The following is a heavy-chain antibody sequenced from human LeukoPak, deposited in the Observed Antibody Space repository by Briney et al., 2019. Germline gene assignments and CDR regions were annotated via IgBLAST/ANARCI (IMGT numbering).Heavy chain of an antibody. V-gene: IGHV3-21*01. CDR1: GFTFSTYS. D-gene: IGHD3-22*01. Sequence: GGSLRLSCAASGFTFSTYSMNWVRQAPGKGLEWVSSISGSGSYIYYADSVRGRFTISRDNAKHSLYLQMNSLRAEDTAVYYCARDQWDDRSGYLPDLFDYWGQGTLVTVSS. J-gene: IGHJ4*02. CDR3: ARDQWDDRSGYLPDLFDY. CDR2: ISGSGSYI.